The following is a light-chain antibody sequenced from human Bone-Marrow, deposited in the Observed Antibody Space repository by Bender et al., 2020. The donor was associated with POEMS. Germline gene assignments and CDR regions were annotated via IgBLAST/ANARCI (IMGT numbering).Light chain of an antibody. CDR2: SDN. J-gene: IGLJ3*02. Sequence: QSVLTQPPSASGTPGQRVTISCSGSNSNIGTNAVNWYQQFPGTAPKPLIYSDNQRPSGVPDRFYAFKSGTSASLAISGLQSGDGADYYWAAWDAGLSGGVFGGVTKLTVL. V-gene: IGLV1-44*01. CDR3: AAWDAGLSGGV. CDR1: NSNIGTNA.